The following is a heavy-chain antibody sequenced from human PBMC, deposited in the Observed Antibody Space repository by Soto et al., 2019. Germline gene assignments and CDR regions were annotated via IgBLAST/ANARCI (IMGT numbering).Heavy chain of an antibody. CDR2: IIPFLSAT. Sequence: QVQLVQSGAEVKKPGSSVKVSCRASGGHFDRLALSWLRQAHGQGLEWMGGIIPFLSATTYAHKFQGRVTITADESASTLYLEVRSLTSDDTAVYYCARSEDDYGDFGSMDVWVQGTSVTVSS. CDR3: ARSEDDYGDFGSMDV. D-gene: IGHD4-17*01. CDR1: GGHFDRLA. V-gene: IGHV1-69*01. J-gene: IGHJ6*02.